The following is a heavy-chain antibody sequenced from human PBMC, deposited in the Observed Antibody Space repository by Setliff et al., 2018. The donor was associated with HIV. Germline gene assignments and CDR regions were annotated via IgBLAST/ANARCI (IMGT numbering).Heavy chain of an antibody. V-gene: IGHV4-34*01. J-gene: IGHJ5*02. Sequence: SETLSLTCAAYGGSLSGYYWSWIRQTPGKGLEWIGEVHYSGRTAYNPSLQSRVAISVDMYRDQFFLRLTSVTAADTSVYYCARHRAQRGSGTYYDDWFDPWGREPWSPSPQ. CDR1: GGSLSGYY. CDR2: VHYSGRT. D-gene: IGHD3-10*01. CDR3: ARHRAQRGSGTYYDDWFDP.